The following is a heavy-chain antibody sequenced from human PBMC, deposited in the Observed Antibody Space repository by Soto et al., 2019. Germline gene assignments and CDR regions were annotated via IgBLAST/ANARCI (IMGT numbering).Heavy chain of an antibody. V-gene: IGHV3-21*01. Sequence: GGSLRLSCVGSGFTFSTYSINWVRQAPGKGLEWVSSISSRSHIYYADSVKGRFTISRDNAKNSVSLQMNSRRAEDTAVYYCAGEYTARPLAYGLDVWGQVTRGAVSS. J-gene: IGHJ6*02. CDR3: AGEYTARPLAYGLDV. D-gene: IGHD2-2*02. CDR2: ISSRSHI. CDR1: GFTFSTYS.